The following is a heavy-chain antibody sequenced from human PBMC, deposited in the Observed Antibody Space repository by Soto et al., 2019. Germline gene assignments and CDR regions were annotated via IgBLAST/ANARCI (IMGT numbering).Heavy chain of an antibody. CDR2: LYSGGTT. Sequence: EVQLVESGGGLIQPGGSLRLSCAASGFNFIRKYMIWVRQAPGKGLEWVSILYSGGTTYYADSVKGRFTISRDTSENTLYLQMKSLRAEDTAVYYCARGLFDSGSFYFDFGGQGTLGTVSP. CDR1: GFNFIRKY. D-gene: IGHD3-10*01. J-gene: IGHJ4*02. CDR3: ARGLFDSGSFYFDF. V-gene: IGHV3-53*01.